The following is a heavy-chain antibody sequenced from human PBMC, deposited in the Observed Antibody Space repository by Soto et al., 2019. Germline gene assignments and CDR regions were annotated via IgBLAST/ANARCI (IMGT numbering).Heavy chain of an antibody. D-gene: IGHD6-13*01. CDR3: EKVGGHSNSLGWFDP. CDR1: GFTFSSYA. J-gene: IGHJ5*02. V-gene: IGHV3-23*01. CDR2: ISGSGGST. Sequence: GGSLRLSCAASGFTFSSYAMSWVRQAPGKGLEWVSAISGSGGSTYYADSVKGRFTISRDNSKNTLYLQMNSLRAEDTAVYYCEKVGGHSNSLGWFDPWGQGTLVPVYS.